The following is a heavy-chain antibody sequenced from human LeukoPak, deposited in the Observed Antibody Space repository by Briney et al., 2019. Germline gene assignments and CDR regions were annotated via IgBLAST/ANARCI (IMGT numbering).Heavy chain of an antibody. V-gene: IGHV4-34*01. D-gene: IGHD4-23*01. CDR3: ARGLHGGKGGYNY. CDR1: GGSFSGYY. CDR2: INHSGST. Sequence: PSETLSLTCAVYGGSFSGYYWSWIRQPPGKGLEWIGEINHSGSTNYNPSLKSRVTISVDTSKNQFPLKLSSVTAADTAVYYCARGLHGGKGGYNYWGQGTLVTVSS. J-gene: IGHJ4*02.